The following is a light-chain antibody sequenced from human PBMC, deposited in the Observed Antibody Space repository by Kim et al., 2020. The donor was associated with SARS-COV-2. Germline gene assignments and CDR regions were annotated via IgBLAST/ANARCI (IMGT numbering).Light chain of an antibody. CDR3: NSRDSSGNLWV. V-gene: IGLV3-19*01. CDR1: SLRSYY. J-gene: IGLJ3*02. Sequence: ALGQAGRITCQGDSLRSYYASRYQQKTGQATILVIYDKKNRPTGVPDRFSGSSSGNTASLAITGAQAEEEADYYCNSRDSSGNLWVFGGGTQLTVL. CDR2: DKK.